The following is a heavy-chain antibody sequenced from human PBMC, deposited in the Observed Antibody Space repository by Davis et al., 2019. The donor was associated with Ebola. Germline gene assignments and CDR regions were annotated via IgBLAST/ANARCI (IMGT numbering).Heavy chain of an antibody. CDR2: IYSGDSDT. J-gene: IGHJ3*02. Sequence: GESLKISCKGSGYSFTNYWIAWVRQMPGKGPEWMGVIYSGDSDTRYSPSFEGQVTISVDRSITTAHLQWSSLKASDTAMYYCARLIIQTFGSFDIWGQGTMVTVSS. CDR3: ARLIIQTFGSFDI. D-gene: IGHD3-10*01. CDR1: GYSFTNYW. V-gene: IGHV5-51*01.